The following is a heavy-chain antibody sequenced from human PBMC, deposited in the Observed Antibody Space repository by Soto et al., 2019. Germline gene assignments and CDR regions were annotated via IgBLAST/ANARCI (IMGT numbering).Heavy chain of an antibody. Sequence: SETLSLTCTFSGGSISRGGYYLSWIRQHPGKGLEWIGYIYYSGSTYYNPSLKSRVTISVDTSKNQFSLKLSSVTAADTAVYYCARAGSTELNYGMDVWGQGTTVTVSS. J-gene: IGHJ6*02. V-gene: IGHV4-31*03. CDR3: ARAGSTELNYGMDV. D-gene: IGHD1-7*01. CDR1: GGSISRGGYY. CDR2: IYYSGST.